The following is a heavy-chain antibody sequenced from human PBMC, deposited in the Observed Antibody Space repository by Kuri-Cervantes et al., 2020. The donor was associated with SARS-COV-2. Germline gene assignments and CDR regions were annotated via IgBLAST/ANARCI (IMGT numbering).Heavy chain of an antibody. CDR3: ARGFITVFGVITEGTDY. Sequence: GESLKISCAASGFTFSSYSMNWVRQAPGKGLEWASSISSSSSYIYYADSVKGRFTISRDNAKNSLFLRMDSLRAEDTAVYYCARGFITVFGVITEGTDYWGQGTLVTVSS. J-gene: IGHJ4*02. D-gene: IGHD3-3*01. V-gene: IGHV3-21*01. CDR2: ISSSSSYI. CDR1: GFTFSSYS.